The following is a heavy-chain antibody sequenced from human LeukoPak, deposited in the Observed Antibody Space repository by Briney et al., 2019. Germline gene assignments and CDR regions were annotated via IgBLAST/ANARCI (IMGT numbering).Heavy chain of an antibody. CDR2: INTNTGNP. CDR3: LGSGY. D-gene: IGHD3-10*01. V-gene: IGHV7-4-1*01. CDR1: GFMFTKYG. Sequence: GASVKVSCKASGFMFTKYGISWVRQAPGQGLEWMGWINTNTGNPTYAQGFTGRFVFSLDTSVSTAYYCARGGPEYYYGSGSSLGSGYWGQGTLVTVSS. J-gene: IGHJ4*02.